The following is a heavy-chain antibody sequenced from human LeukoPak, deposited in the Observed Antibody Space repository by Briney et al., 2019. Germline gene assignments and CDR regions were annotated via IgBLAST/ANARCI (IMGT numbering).Heavy chain of an antibody. CDR1: GGSISSYY. J-gene: IGHJ5*02. D-gene: IGHD2-2*01. Sequence: PSETLSLTCTVSGGSISSYYWSWIRQPPGKGVEWIGYIYYSGSTNYNSSVRSRVTISVDTSKNQFSLKLSSVTAADTAVYYCARVSCTSTSCPGWIDPWGQGTLVTVSS. V-gene: IGHV4-59*01. CDR2: IYYSGST. CDR3: ARVSCTSTSCPGWIDP.